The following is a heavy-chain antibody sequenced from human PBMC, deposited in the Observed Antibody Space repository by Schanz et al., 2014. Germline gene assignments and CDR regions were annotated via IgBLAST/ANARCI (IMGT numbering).Heavy chain of an antibody. D-gene: IGHD3-10*01. J-gene: IGHJ4*02. CDR2: IKQDGRET. V-gene: IGHV3-7*04. Sequence: EVQLVESGGGLVQPGGSLRLSCGGSGFTFSKYWMSWVRQAPGKGLEWVANIKQDGRETHYVDAVKGRFTISRDSAKNSMYLHMKSLRGEDTAVYYCARENDWGAGRCAYWGQGTLVTVSS. CDR1: GFTFSKYW. CDR3: ARENDWGAGRCAY.